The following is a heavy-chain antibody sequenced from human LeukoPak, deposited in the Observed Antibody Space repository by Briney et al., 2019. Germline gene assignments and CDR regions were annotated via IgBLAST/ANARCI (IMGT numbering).Heavy chain of an antibody. D-gene: IGHD2-2*02. CDR2: IYYSGTT. V-gene: IGHV4-59*08. J-gene: IGHJ6*02. CDR3: ARWGDIVVVPAAIAAAGTHDWDHGMDV. Sequence: SETLSLTCTVSGGSISPYYWSWIRQPPGKGLEYIGYIYYSGTTDYNASLKSRVTISVDTSKNQFSLKLSSVTAADTAVYYCARWGDIVVVPAAIAAAGTHDWDHGMDVWGQGTTVTVSS. CDR1: GGSISPYY.